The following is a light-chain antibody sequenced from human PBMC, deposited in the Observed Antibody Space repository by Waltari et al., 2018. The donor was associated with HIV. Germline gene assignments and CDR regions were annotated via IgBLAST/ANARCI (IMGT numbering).Light chain of an antibody. CDR3: QQYYSNSYT. V-gene: IGKV4-1*01. Sequence: DIVMTQSPESLAVSLGERATINCKFSQSVLYSSNNKNYLAWYQQKPGQPPKLLIYWASTRESGVPDRFSGSGSGTDFTLTISSLQTEDVAVYYCQQYYSNSYTFGQGTKLEIK. CDR2: WAS. CDR1: QSVLYSSNNKNY. J-gene: IGKJ2*01.